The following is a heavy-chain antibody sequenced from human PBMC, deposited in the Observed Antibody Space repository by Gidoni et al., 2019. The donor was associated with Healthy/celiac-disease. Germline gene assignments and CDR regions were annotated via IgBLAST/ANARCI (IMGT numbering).Heavy chain of an antibody. CDR2: IDCDDDK. J-gene: IGHJ4*02. Sequence: QVTLRESGPALVKPTQTLTLTCTFSGFSLRTSGMCVSWIRQPPGKALEWLALIDCDDDKYYSTSLKTRLTISKDTSKNQVVLTMTNMDPVDTATYYCARSSVVPVGVAGTGPHYFDYWGQGTLVTVSS. CDR1: GFSLRTSGMC. D-gene: IGHD6-19*01. CDR3: ARSSVVPVGVAGTGPHYFDY. V-gene: IGHV2-70*01.